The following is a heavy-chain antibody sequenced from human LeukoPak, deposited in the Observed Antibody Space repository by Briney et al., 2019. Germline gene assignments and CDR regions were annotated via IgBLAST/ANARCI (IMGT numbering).Heavy chain of an antibody. CDR3: AKDRIAARAADGGYFDY. CDR1: GFTFSSYG. J-gene: IGHJ4*02. D-gene: IGHD6-6*01. Sequence: GGSLRLSCAASGFTFSSYGMHWVRQAPGKGLEWVAFIRYDGSNKYYADSVKGRFTISRDNSKNTLYLQMNSLRAEDTAVYYCAKDRIAARAADGGYFDYWGQGTLVTVSS. CDR2: IRYDGSNK. V-gene: IGHV3-30*02.